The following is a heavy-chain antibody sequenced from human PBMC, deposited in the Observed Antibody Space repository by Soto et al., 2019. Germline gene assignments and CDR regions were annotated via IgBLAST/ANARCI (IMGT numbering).Heavy chain of an antibody. CDR2: IWYDGSNK. CDR3: ASGPYCSSTSCYDYYYYMDV. CDR1: GFTFSSYG. Sequence: GGSLRLSCAASGFTFSSYGMHWVRQAPGKGLEWVAVIWYDGSNKYYADSVKGRFTISRDNSKNTLYLQMNSLRAEDTAVYYCASGPYCSSTSCYDYYYYMDVWGKGTTVTVSS. J-gene: IGHJ6*03. D-gene: IGHD2-2*01. V-gene: IGHV3-33*01.